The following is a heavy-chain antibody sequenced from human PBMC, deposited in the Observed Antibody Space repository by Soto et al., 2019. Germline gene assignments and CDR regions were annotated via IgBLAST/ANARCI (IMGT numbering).Heavy chain of an antibody. CDR1: GYSFTSYW. Sequence: GESLKISCKGSGYSFTSYWIGWVRQMPGKGLDWMGIIYPGDSDTRYSPSFQGHVTISADKSITTAYLQWSSLKASDTAMYYCAIPAYYDSSASVWGQGTMVTVSS. D-gene: IGHD3-22*01. CDR2: IYPGDSDT. CDR3: AIPAYYDSSASV. J-gene: IGHJ3*01. V-gene: IGHV5-51*01.